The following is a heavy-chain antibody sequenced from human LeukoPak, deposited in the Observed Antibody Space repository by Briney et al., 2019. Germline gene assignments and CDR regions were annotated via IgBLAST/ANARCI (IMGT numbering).Heavy chain of an antibody. D-gene: IGHD5-18*01. Sequence: SETLSLTRAVYGGSFSGYYWSWIRQPPGKGLEWIGEINHSGSTNYNPSLKSRVTISVDTSKNQFSLKLSSVTAADTAVYYCARADTAMVSRYFDYWGQGTLVTVSS. CDR3: ARADTAMVSRYFDY. V-gene: IGHV4-34*01. CDR2: INHSGST. J-gene: IGHJ4*02. CDR1: GGSFSGYY.